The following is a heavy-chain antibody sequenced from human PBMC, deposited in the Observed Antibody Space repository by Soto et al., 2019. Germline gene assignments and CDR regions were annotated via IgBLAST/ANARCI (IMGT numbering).Heavy chain of an antibody. J-gene: IGHJ4*02. CDR3: ARHGHYDFWSGYGYWYFDY. V-gene: IGHV4-39*01. CDR1: GGSISSSSYY. Sequence: KTSETLSLTCTVSGGSISSSSYYWGWIRQPPGKGLEWIGSIYYSGSTYYNPSLKSRVTISVDTSKNQFSLKLSSVTAADTAVYYCARHGHYDFWSGYGYWYFDYWGQGTLVTVSS. CDR2: IYYSGST. D-gene: IGHD3-3*01.